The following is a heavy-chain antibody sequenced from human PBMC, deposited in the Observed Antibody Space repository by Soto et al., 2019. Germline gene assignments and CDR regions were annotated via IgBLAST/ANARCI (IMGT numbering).Heavy chain of an antibody. D-gene: IGHD3-10*01. CDR3: ARDDDGSDGDPNIDAFDI. CDR2: ISSSSSYI. CDR1: GFTFSSYS. J-gene: IGHJ3*02. V-gene: IGHV3-21*01. Sequence: EVQLVESGGGLVKPGGSLRLSCAASGFTFSSYSMNWVRQAPGKGLEWVSSISSSSSYIYYADSVKGRFTISRDNAKNSLYLQMNSLRAEDTAVYYCARDDDGSDGDPNIDAFDIWGQGTMVTVSS.